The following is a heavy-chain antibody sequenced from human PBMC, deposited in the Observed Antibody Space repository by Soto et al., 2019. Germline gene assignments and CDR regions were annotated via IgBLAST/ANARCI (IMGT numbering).Heavy chain of an antibody. CDR1: GFTFSSYA. Sequence: GSLRLSCAASGFTFSSYAMSWVRQAPGKGLEWVSGLSGSGGSIYYADSMKGRFTISRDNPKNTLYLQMSSLRAEDTAVYYCAKAGGYGYNSKYSHQWGQGTLVTVSS. V-gene: IGHV3-23*01. CDR2: LSGSGGSI. D-gene: IGHD6-13*01. J-gene: IGHJ1*01. CDR3: AKAGGYGYNSKYSHQ.